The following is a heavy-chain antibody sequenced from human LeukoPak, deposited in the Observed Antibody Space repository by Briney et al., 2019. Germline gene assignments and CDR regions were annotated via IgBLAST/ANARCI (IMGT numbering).Heavy chain of an antibody. V-gene: IGHV3-21*01. J-gene: IGHJ5*02. CDR2: ISGSSSYI. D-gene: IGHD3-3*01. CDR1: VFTFSSYS. Sequence: RGSLRLSCAASVFTFSSYSMNWVRQAPGKRLECVSSISGSSSYICYADSVKGRFTISRDNAKNSLYLQMNSLRAEDTAVYYCARDYDFWSGYYIWFDPWGQGTLATVSS. CDR3: ARDYDFWSGYYIWFDP.